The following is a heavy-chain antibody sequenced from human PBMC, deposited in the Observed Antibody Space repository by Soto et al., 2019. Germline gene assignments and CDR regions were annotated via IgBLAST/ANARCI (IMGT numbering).Heavy chain of an antibody. CDR1: GYYLSSGYY. V-gene: IGHV4-38-2*01. J-gene: IGHJ5*02. CDR3: ARVGDFWSGHPFDP. Sequence: SETLSLTCAVSGYYLSSGYYWGLILQPPGKGLEWIGSIYHSGSTYYNPSLKSRVTISVDTSKNQFSLKLSSVTAADTAVYYCARVGDFWSGHPFDPWGQGTLVTVSS. CDR2: IYHSGST. D-gene: IGHD3-3*01.